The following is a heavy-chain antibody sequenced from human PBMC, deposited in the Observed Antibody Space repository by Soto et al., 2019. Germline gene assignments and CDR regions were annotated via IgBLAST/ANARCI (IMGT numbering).Heavy chain of an antibody. CDR3: TRRWGRTFDY. V-gene: IGHV4-59*08. CDR1: GRSIRSYY. J-gene: IGHJ4*02. D-gene: IGHD1-26*01. CDR2: IYYSGST. Sequence: PSATLYLTCSVSGRSIRSYYSCWIRQPPGKGLEWIGYIYYSGSTNYNPSLKSRVTISVDTSKNQFSLKLSSVTAADTAVYYCTRRWGRTFDYWGQGTLVTVS.